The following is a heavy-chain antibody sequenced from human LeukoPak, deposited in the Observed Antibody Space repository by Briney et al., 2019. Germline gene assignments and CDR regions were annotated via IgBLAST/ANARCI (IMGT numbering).Heavy chain of an antibody. V-gene: IGHV4-34*01. CDR2: IYYSGRT. D-gene: IGHD6-19*01. CDR3: VRTEVSSGSEDY. J-gene: IGHJ4*02. Sequence: AETLSLTCAVYGGSFSGDYLSWIRQPPGKGLEWVGSIYYSGRTYYTPSLKSRVTISVDTSTNPLSLKLSSVTAADTAVYYCVRTEVSSGSEDYWGQGTLVTVSS. CDR1: GGSFSGDY.